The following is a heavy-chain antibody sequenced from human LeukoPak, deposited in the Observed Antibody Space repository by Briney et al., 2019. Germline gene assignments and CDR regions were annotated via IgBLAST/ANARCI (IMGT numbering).Heavy chain of an antibody. CDR1: GGTLSSYA. CDR3: ASDRGYGGKPAIGYYYGMDV. CDR2: IIPILGIA. J-gene: IGHJ6*02. Sequence: GASVKVSYKASGGTLSSYAISWVRQAPGQGLEWMGRIIPILGIANYAQKFQGRVTITADKSTSTAYMELSSLRSEDTAVYYCASDRGYGGKPAIGYYYGMDVWGQGTTVTVSS. D-gene: IGHD4-23*01. V-gene: IGHV1-69*04.